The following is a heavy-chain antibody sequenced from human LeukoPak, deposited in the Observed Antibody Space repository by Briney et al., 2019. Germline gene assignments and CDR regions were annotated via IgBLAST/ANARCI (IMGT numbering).Heavy chain of an antibody. D-gene: IGHD3-22*01. V-gene: IGHV1-69*04. Sequence: SVKVSCKASGGTFSSYAISWVRQAPGQGLEWMGRIIPILGIANYAQKFQGRVTITADKSTSTAYMELSSLRSEDTAVYYCARVGLYDSEGWFDPWGQGALVTVSS. CDR1: GGTFSSYA. J-gene: IGHJ5*02. CDR2: IIPILGIA. CDR3: ARVGLYDSEGWFDP.